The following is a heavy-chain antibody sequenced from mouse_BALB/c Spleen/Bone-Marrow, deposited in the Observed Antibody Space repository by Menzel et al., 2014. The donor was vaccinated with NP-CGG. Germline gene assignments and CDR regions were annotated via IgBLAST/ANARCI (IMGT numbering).Heavy chain of an antibody. CDR2: ISSLASSI. CDR3: VRRGNGIYAMDY. J-gene: IGHJ4*01. Sequence: DVKLQESGGGLVQPGGSRKLSCAASGFTFSEYGMAWVRQAPGKGPEWVAFISSLASSIYYADSVTGRFTLSRENAKNTLYLEMTSLRSEDTAMYFCVRRGNGIYAMDYWGQGTSVTVSS. V-gene: IGHV5-15*02. CDR1: GFTFSEYG.